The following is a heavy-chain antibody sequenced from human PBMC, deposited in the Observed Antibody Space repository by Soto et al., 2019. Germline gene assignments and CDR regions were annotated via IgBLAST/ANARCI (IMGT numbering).Heavy chain of an antibody. CDR3: ARGGRLGYYGMDV. D-gene: IGHD6-19*01. J-gene: IGHJ6*02. CDR2: INHSGST. Sequence: SGTLSLTCAVYGGSFSGYYWSWIRQPPGKGLEWIGEINHSGSTNYNPSLKSRVTISVDTSKNQFSLKLSSVTAADTAVYYCARGGRLGYYGMDVWGQGTTVTVSS. V-gene: IGHV4-34*01. CDR1: GGSFSGYY.